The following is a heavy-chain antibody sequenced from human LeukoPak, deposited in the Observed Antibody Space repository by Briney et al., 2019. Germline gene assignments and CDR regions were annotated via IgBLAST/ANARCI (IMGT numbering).Heavy chain of an antibody. CDR1: GGSISSYY. V-gene: IGHV4-59*08. CDR2: TYYSGST. D-gene: IGHD5-24*01. Sequence: SETLSLTCTVSGGSISSYYWSWIRQPPGKGLEWIGYTYYSGSTNYNPSLKSRVTISVDTSKNQFSLKLSSVTAADTAVYYCARGEGDGYNENPFDYWGQGTLVTVSS. J-gene: IGHJ4*02. CDR3: ARGEGDGYNENPFDY.